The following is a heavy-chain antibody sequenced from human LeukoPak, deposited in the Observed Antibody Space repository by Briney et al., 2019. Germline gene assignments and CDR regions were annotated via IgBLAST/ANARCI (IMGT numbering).Heavy chain of an antibody. CDR2: IRYDGSNK. Sequence: QAGGSLRLSCAASGFTFSSYGMHWVRQAPGKGLEWVAFIRYDGSNKYYADSVKGRFTISRDNAKNSLYLQMNSLRAEDTAVYYCARARGSGSSLDYWGQGTLVTVSS. V-gene: IGHV3-30*02. J-gene: IGHJ4*02. D-gene: IGHD3-10*01. CDR3: ARARGSGSSLDY. CDR1: GFTFSSYG.